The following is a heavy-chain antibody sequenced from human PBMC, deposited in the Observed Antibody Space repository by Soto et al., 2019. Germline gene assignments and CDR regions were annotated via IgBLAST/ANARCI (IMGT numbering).Heavy chain of an antibody. J-gene: IGHJ4*02. CDR2: ISEGGTTT. D-gene: IGHD3-16*01. CDR3: VRDARGGGLLLWDC. CDR1: GFMFNDYE. Sequence: EVQLVESGGGLAQSGGSLRLSCAASGFMFNDYEMNWVRQAPGKGLGWVSYISEGGTTTHYTDSVKGRFTISRDNAKVSLYLQMNSLTPEDTATYFCVRDARGGGLLLWDCWGQGVVVSVSS. V-gene: IGHV3-48*03.